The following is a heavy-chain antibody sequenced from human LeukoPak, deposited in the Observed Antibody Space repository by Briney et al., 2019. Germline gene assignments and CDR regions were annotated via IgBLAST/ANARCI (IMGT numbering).Heavy chain of an antibody. CDR3: AAQPDY. CDR2: IYYSGST. CDR1: GASISSFY. D-gene: IGHD1-14*01. Sequence: SETLSLTCTVSGASISSFYWSWIRQPPGKGLEWIGYIYYSGSTNYNPSLKGRVTISVHTSKNQFSLKLSSVTAADTAVYYCAAQPDYWGQGTLVTVSS. V-gene: IGHV4-59*01. J-gene: IGHJ4*02.